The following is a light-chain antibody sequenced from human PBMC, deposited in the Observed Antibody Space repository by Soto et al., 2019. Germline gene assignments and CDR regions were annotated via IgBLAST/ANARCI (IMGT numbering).Light chain of an antibody. V-gene: IGLV2-14*01. CDR2: DVS. J-gene: IGLJ1*01. CDR1: SSDFGGYNY. Sequence: QSVLTQPASVSGSPGQSITISCTGTSSDFGGYNYVSWYQQHPGKAPKLMIYDVSYRPSGVSNRFSGSKSGITASLTISGLQAEDEADYYCSSYTSTSTPYVFGTGTKVTVL. CDR3: SSYTSTSTPYV.